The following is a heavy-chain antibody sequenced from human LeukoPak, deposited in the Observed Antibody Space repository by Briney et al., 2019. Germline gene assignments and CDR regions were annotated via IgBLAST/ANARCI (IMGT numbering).Heavy chain of an antibody. CDR2: IYYSGST. Sequence: SETLSLTCTVSGGSISSSSYYWGWIRQPPGKGLEWIGSIYYSGSTYYNPSLKSRVTISVDTSKNQFSLKLSSVTAADTAVYYCARLRGYSSSWYSGPYFDYWGQGTLVTVSS. V-gene: IGHV4-39*01. CDR1: GGSISSSSYY. CDR3: ARLRGYSSSWYSGPYFDY. J-gene: IGHJ4*02. D-gene: IGHD6-13*01.